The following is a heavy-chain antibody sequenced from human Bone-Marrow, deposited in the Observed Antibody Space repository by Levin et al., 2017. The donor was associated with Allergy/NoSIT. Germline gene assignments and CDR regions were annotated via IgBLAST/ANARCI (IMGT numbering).Heavy chain of an antibody. CDR3: ASYTYYYDSSGYYNAEYFQH. D-gene: IGHD3-22*01. CDR2: INHSGST. J-gene: IGHJ1*01. Sequence: SQTLSLTCAVYGGSFSGYYWSWIRQPPGKGLEWIGEINHSGSTNYNPSLKSRVTISVDTSKNQFSLKLSSVTAADTAVYYCASYTYYYDSSGYYNAEYFQHWGQGTLVTVSS. CDR1: GGSFSGYY. V-gene: IGHV4-34*01.